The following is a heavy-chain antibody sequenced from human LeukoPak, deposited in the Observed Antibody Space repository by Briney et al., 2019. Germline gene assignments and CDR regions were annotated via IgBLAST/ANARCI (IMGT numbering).Heavy chain of an antibody. Sequence: PSETLSLTCAVYGGSFSGYYWSWIRQPPGKGLEWIGEINHSGSTNYNPSLKSRVTISVDTSKNQFSLKLSSVTAADTAVYYCARGHCSSTSCDSRLGWFDPRGQGTLVTVSS. J-gene: IGHJ5*02. CDR1: GGSFSGYY. V-gene: IGHV4-34*01. D-gene: IGHD2-2*01. CDR3: ARGHCSSTSCDSRLGWFDP. CDR2: INHSGST.